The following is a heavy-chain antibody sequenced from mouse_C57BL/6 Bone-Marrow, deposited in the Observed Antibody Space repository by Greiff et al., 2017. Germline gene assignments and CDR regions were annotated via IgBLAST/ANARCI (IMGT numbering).Heavy chain of an antibody. J-gene: IGHJ4*01. CDR2: IYPRSGTT. D-gene: IGHD1-1*02. CDR3: ARLGGFRTMDY. Sequence: VQLQQSGAELARPGASVKLSCKASGYTFTSYGISWVKQRTGKGLEWIGEIYPRSGTTYYNEQFKGKATLTADKSSSTAYMELRSLTSEYSAVYCCARLGGFRTMDYWGQGTSVTVSS. CDR1: GYTFTSYG. V-gene: IGHV1-81*01.